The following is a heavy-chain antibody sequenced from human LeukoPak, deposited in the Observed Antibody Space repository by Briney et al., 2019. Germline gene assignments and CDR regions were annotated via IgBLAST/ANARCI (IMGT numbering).Heavy chain of an antibody. CDR1: GFALDDSA. D-gene: IGHD6-6*01. V-gene: IGHV3-33*08. CDR2: IWYDGSNA. CDR3: ASYSSSSIAEY. Sequence: GGSLRLPCVVSGFALDDSAMHWVRQAPGKGLEWVAVIWYDGSNAYYADSVKGRFTISRDNSKNTVYLQMNSLRAEDTAVYYCASYSSSSIAEYWGQGTLVTVSS. J-gene: IGHJ4*02.